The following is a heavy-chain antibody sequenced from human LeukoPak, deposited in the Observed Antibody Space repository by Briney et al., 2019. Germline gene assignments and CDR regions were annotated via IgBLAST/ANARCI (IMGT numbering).Heavy chain of an antibody. Sequence: GGSLRLSCAASGFTFSSYALSWVRQALGKGLEWVSAVDGSGGYTYYADSVKGRFTISRDNSKNTLYLQMNSLRAEDTAIYYCAKESGPRGVQSAALYWGQGTLVTVSS. J-gene: IGHJ4*02. V-gene: IGHV3-23*01. CDR1: GFTFSSYA. D-gene: IGHD3-10*01. CDR2: VDGSGGYT. CDR3: AKESGPRGVQSAALY.